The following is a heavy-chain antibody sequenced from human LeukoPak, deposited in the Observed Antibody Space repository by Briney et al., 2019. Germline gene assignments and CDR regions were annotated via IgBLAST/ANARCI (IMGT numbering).Heavy chain of an antibody. CDR3: AKARFSGMGGILS. CDR1: GFTFSRYW. Sequence: GGSLRLSCAASGFTFSRYWMHWVRQAPGKGLVWVARINSDGSTTSDADSVKGRFTISRDNAKNTLYLQMNSLRAEDTAVYYCAKARFSGMGGILSWGQGTMVTVPS. D-gene: IGHD3-3*01. J-gene: IGHJ3*01. V-gene: IGHV3-74*01. CDR2: INSDGSTT.